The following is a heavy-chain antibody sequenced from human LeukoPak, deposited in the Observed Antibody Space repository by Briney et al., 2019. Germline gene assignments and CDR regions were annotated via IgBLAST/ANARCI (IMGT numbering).Heavy chain of an antibody. D-gene: IGHD3-16*01. V-gene: IGHV3-30-3*01. J-gene: IGHJ4*02. Sequence: GGSLRLSCAASGFTFSSYAMHWVRQAPDKGLEWVAVISYDGSNKYYADSVKGRFTISRDNSKNTLYLQMNSLRAEDTAVYYCARETRGRMGDYWGQGTLVTVSS. CDR1: GFTFSSYA. CDR3: ARETRGRMGDY. CDR2: ISYDGSNK.